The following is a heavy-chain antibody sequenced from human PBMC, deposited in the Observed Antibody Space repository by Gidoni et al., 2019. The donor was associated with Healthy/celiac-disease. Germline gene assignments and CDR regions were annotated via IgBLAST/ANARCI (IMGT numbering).Heavy chain of an antibody. V-gene: IGHV4-39*01. D-gene: IGHD6-13*01. J-gene: IGHJ4*02. CDR1: GCSISSSSYY. CDR2: ISYSGST. Sequence: QLQLQESGTGLVTHSETLSLTCTVSGCSISSSSYYWGWIRQPPGKGLEWIGCISYSGSTYYNPSLKIRVTISVDTSKNQFSLKLSSVTAADTAVYYCARLGIAAAGTGGIDYWGQGTLVTVSS. CDR3: ARLGIAAAGTGGIDY.